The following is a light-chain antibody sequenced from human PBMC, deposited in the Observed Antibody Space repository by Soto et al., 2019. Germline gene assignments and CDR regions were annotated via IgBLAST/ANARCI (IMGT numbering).Light chain of an antibody. CDR2: DAS. V-gene: IGKV1-33*01. J-gene: IGKJ1*01. Sequence: DTQMTQSPSSLSASFLDGVTSTCXSSQDISNYLNWYQQKPGKAPKLLIYDASNLETGVPSRFSGSGSGTDFTFTISSLQPEDIATYYCQQYDNLPPTWTFGQGTKVDIK. CDR1: QDISNY. CDR3: QQYDNLPPTWT.